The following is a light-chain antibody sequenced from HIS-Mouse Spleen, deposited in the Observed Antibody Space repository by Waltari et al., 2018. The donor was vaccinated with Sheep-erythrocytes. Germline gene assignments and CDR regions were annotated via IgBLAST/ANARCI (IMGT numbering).Light chain of an antibody. Sequence: SYELTQPPSVSVSPGQQASITCSGDQVGAKYAGWYQQKPGQSPVLVIYQDSKRPSGIPERFSGSNSGNTATLTISGTQAMDEADYYCQAWDTSTAWVFGGGTKLTVL. CDR2: QDS. CDR1: QVGAKY. V-gene: IGLV3-1*01. CDR3: QAWDTSTAWV. J-gene: IGLJ3*02.